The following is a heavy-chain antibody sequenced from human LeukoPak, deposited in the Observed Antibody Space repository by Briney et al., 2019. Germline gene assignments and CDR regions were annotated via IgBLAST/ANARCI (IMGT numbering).Heavy chain of an antibody. CDR3: AKGTAGSGYDAFHV. CDR2: MSGSGNST. V-gene: IGHV3-23*01. CDR1: GFTFNSYS. J-gene: IGHJ3*01. Sequence: GGSLRLSCAASGFTFNSYSMNWVRQAPGKGLEWVSAMSGSGNSTFYADSVKGRFTISKDNSKNTLYLQMNSLRAEDTAVYYCAKGTAGSGYDAFHVWGQGTMVTVSS. D-gene: IGHD3-22*01.